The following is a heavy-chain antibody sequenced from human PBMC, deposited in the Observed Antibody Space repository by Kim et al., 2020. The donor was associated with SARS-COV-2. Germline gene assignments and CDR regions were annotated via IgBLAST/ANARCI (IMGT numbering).Heavy chain of an antibody. CDR2: MNPNSGNT. CDR3: ARGRPGRNWFDP. V-gene: IGHV1-8*01. D-gene: IGHD3-10*01. Sequence: ASVKVPCKASGYTFTSYDINWVRQATGQGLEWMGWMNPNSGNTGYAQKFQGRVTMTRNTSISTAYMELSSLRSEDTAVYYCARGRPGRNWFDPWGQGTLVTVSS. J-gene: IGHJ5*02. CDR1: GYTFTSYD.